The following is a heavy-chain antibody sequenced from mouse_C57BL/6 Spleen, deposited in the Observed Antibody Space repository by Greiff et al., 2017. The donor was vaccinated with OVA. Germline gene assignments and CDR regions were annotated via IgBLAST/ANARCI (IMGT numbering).Heavy chain of an antibody. CDR2: INPSNGGT. CDR3: ASTVPFYYAMDY. Sequence: VQLQQPGTELVKPGASVKLSCKASGYTFTSYWMHWVKQRPGQGLEWIGNINPSNGGTNYNEKFKSKATLTVDKSSSTAYMQLSSLTSEDSAVYYFASTVPFYYAMDYWGQGTSVTVSS. CDR1: GYTFTSYW. J-gene: IGHJ4*01. D-gene: IGHD1-1*01. V-gene: IGHV1-53*01.